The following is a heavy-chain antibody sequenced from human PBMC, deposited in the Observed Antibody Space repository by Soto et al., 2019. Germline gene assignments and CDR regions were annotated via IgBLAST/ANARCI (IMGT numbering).Heavy chain of an antibody. D-gene: IGHD6-13*01. Sequence: GGYLRLSCAASEFTFSSYAMSWVRQAPGKGLEWVSAISGSGGSTYYADSVKGRFTISRDNSKDTLYLQMNSLRAEDTAVYYCAKVGSSSWYASNWFDPWGQGTLVTVSS. J-gene: IGHJ5*02. V-gene: IGHV3-23*01. CDR2: ISGSGGST. CDR1: EFTFSSYA. CDR3: AKVGSSSWYASNWFDP.